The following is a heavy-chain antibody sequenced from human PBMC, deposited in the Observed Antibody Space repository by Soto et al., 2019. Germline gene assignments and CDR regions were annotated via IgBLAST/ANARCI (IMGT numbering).Heavy chain of an antibody. CDR3: ARELGDYGANYYGMDV. CDR1: GGTFSSYA. V-gene: IGHV1-69*01. D-gene: IGHD4-17*01. CDR2: SIPIFGTA. J-gene: IGHJ6*02. Sequence: QVQLVQSGAEVKKPGSSVKVSCKASGGTFSSYAISWVRQAPGQGLEWMGGSIPIFGTANYAQKFQGRVTITADESTSKAYMELSSLRSEDTAVYYCARELGDYGANYYGMDVWGQGTTVTVSS.